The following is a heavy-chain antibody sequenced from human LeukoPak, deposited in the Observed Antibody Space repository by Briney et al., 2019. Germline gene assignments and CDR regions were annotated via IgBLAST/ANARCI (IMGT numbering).Heavy chain of an antibody. D-gene: IGHD4-11*01. V-gene: IGHV3-21*01. J-gene: IGHJ6*02. CDR2: ISGSSSDI. CDR1: GFTFSSYA. CDR3: TRDAYSINYYYNGMDV. Sequence: GGSLRLSCAASGFTFSSYAMSWVRQAPGKGLERLSAISGSSSDIFYADSLKGRFTISRDNAKNSLYLQMNTLRAEDTAVYYCTRDAYSINYYYNGMDVWGQGTTVIVSS.